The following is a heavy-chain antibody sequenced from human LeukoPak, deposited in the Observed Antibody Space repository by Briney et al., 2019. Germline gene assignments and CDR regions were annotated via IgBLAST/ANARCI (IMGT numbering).Heavy chain of an antibody. CDR2: LNGNGGSHT. Sequence: PGGSLRLSCAASGFAFADYGMSWVRQAPGKGLEWVSGLNGNGGSHTGYADSVKGRFTISRDNAKNSLYLQMNSLRAEDTALYYCARDGGGWYSDYWGQGTLVTVSS. J-gene: IGHJ4*02. CDR1: GFAFADYG. V-gene: IGHV3-20*04. D-gene: IGHD6-19*01. CDR3: ARDGGGWYSDY.